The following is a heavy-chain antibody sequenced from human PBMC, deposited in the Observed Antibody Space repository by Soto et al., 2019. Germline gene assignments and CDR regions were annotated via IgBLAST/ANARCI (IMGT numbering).Heavy chain of an antibody. D-gene: IGHD7-27*01. CDR2: IGGTDGDSDGVP. CDR1: GFILNNYA. V-gene: IGHV3-23*01. J-gene: IGHJ3*01. CDR3: VKRGRNWGAFNF. Sequence: VQLLESGGDLVQPGGSLRLSCVASGFILNNYAMSWVRQAPGKGLEWVSTIGGTDGDSDGVPWYEDSVKGRFTISRVSPANTLCMQMDNLRAEDSPLYYCVKRGRNWGAFNFLGQGTTVVVSS.